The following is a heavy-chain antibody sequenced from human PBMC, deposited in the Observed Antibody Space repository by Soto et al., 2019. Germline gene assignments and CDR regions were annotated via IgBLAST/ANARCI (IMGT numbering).Heavy chain of an antibody. J-gene: IGHJ6*02. V-gene: IGHV4-34*01. D-gene: IGHD6-19*01. CDR1: GGSFSGYY. Sequence: ASETLSLTCAVYGGSFSGYYWSWIRQPPGKGLEWIGEINHSGSTNYNPSLKSRVTISVDTSKNQFSLKLSSVTAADTAVYYCARGSAVAGTVGWYSRYYYYGMDVWGQGTTVTVSS. CDR3: ARGSAVAGTVGWYSRYYYYGMDV. CDR2: INHSGST.